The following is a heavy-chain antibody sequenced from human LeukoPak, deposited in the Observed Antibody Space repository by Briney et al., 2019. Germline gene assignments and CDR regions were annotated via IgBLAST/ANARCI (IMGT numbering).Heavy chain of an antibody. CDR3: AKAGMSSGYYPRGDYYYMDV. D-gene: IGHD3-22*01. CDR1: GFTFSSYA. J-gene: IGHJ6*03. CDR2: ISGSGGST. V-gene: IGHV3-23*01. Sequence: GGSLRLSWAASGFTFSSYAMSWVRQAPGKGLEWVSGISGSGGSTYYADSVKGRFTISRDNSKNTLYLQMNSLRAEDTAVYYCAKAGMSSGYYPRGDYYYMDVWGKGTTVTISS.